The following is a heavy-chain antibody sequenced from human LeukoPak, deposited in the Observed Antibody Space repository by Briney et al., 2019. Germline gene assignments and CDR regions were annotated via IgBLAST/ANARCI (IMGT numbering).Heavy chain of an antibody. V-gene: IGHV3-23*01. CDR1: GFTFSSYA. CDR2: IIGSGGST. D-gene: IGHD3-3*01. Sequence: GGSLLLSCAASGFTFSSYAMSWVRQAPGKGLVWVSAIIGSGGSTYYSDSVKGRFTISRDNSKNTLYLQMNSLRAEDTAVYYCASVDYDFWGGVFDYWGQGTLVTVYS. J-gene: IGHJ4*02. CDR3: ASVDYDFWGGVFDY.